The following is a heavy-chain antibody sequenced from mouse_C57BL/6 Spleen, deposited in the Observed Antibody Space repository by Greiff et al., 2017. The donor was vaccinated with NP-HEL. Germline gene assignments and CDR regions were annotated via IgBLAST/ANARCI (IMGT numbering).Heavy chain of an antibody. V-gene: IGHV1-69*01. CDR1: GYTFTSYW. D-gene: IGHD3-2*02. CDR2: IDPSDSYT. J-gene: IGHJ4*01. Sequence: QVQLQQSGAELVMPGASVKLSCKASGYTFTSYWMHWVKQRPGQGLEWIGEIDPSDSYTNYNQKFKGKSTLTVDKSSSTAYMQLSSLTSEDSAVYYCARGDSSGSNYYAMDYWGQGTSVTVSS. CDR3: ARGDSSGSNYYAMDY.